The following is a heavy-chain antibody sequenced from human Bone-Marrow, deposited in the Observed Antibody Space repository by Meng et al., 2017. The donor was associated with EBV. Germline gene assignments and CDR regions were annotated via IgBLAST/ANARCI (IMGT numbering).Heavy chain of an antibody. V-gene: IGHV4-61*01. CDR2: VHYIGST. CDR1: GGSVSSDNYY. D-gene: IGHD6-19*01. J-gene: IGHJ4*02. CDR3: ARSPGSSGWNYYFDY. Sequence: QVQLQESGPGLVKPSEXLSLTCTVPGGSVSSDNYYWSWIRQPPGKGLEWIGYVHYIGSTIDNPSLKSRVTISVDRSKNQFSLKLSSVTAADTAVYYCARSPGSSGWNYYFDYWGQGTLVTVSS.